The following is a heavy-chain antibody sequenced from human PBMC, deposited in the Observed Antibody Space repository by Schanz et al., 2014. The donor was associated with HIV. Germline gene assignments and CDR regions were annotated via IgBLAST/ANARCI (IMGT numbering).Heavy chain of an antibody. Sequence: QVQMVQSGSEVKKPGSSVKVSCKASGDNFSSYDIYGISWVRQAPGQGLEWMGGITPFFGTTNYAQKFQGRVTITADESTSTAYMELSSLRSEDTAVYYCASQRTLFGVVHGLEDWGRGTLVTVSS. V-gene: IGHV1-69*01. D-gene: IGHD3-3*01. CDR1: GDNFSSYD. CDR2: ITPFFGTT. CDR3: ASQRTLFGVVHGLED. J-gene: IGHJ4*02.